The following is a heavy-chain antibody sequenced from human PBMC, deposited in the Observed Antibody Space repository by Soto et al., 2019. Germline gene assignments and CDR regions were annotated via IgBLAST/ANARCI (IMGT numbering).Heavy chain of an antibody. D-gene: IGHD2-2*03. J-gene: IGHJ6*02. CDR2: ISYDGSNK. CDR3: AKDQVDIVVVPAAFYYYYYGMDV. CDR1: GFTFSSYG. Sequence: GGSLRLSCAASGFTFSSYGMHWVRQAPGKGLEWVAVISYDGSNKYYADSVKGRFTISRDNSKNTLYLQMNSLRAEDTAVYYCAKDQVDIVVVPAAFYYYYYGMDVWGQGTTVTVSS. V-gene: IGHV3-30*18.